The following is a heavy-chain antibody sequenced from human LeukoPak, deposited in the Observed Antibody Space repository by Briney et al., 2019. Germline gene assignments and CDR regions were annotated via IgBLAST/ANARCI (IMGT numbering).Heavy chain of an antibody. D-gene: IGHD6-13*01. V-gene: IGHV4-4*02. Sequence: PSGTLSLTCAVSGGSLSSRNWWSWVRQPPGKGLEWIGEIYHSGSTNYNPSLKSRVTISVDKSKNQFSLKLSSVTAADTAGYYCAKLSLGYSSSWYEIDYWGQGTLVTVSS. CDR1: GGSLSSRNW. J-gene: IGHJ4*02. CDR2: IYHSGST. CDR3: AKLSLGYSSSWYEIDY.